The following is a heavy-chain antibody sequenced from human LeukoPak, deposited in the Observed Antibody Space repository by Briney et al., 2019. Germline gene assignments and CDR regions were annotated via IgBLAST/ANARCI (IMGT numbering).Heavy chain of an antibody. CDR3: AREPESGSYNDY. Sequence: PSETLSLTCTVAGFTISSYYWSWIRQPPGKGLEWIGYIYYSGSTNYNPSLKSRVTISVDTSKNQFSLKLSSVTAADTAVYYCAREPESGSYNDYWGQGTLVTVSS. J-gene: IGHJ4*02. CDR2: IYYSGST. D-gene: IGHD3-10*01. V-gene: IGHV4-59*01. CDR1: GFTISSYY.